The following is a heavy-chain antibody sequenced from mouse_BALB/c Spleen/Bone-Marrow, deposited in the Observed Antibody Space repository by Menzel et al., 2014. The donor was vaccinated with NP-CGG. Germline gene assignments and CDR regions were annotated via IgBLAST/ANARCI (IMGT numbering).Heavy chain of an antibody. D-gene: IGHD1-1*01. J-gene: IGHJ3*01. CDR1: GYSFTGYT. CDR2: INPYNGGT. CDR3: ARDYYGFSDGFAY. Sequence: VQLQQSGPELVKPGASMKISCKSSGYSFTGYTMNWVKQSHGKNLEWIGLINPYNGGTNYNQKFKGKATLTVDKSSSTAYMELLSLTSEDSAVYYCARDYYGFSDGFAYWSQGTLVTVSA. V-gene: IGHV1-26*01.